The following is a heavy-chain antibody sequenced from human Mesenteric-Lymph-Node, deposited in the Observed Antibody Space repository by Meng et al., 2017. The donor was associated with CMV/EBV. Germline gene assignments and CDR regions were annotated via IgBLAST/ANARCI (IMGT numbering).Heavy chain of an antibody. D-gene: IGHD3-3*01. CDR3: AHSYGTIFGVVIMAGGFDY. Sequence: SGPTLVKPTQTLTLTCTFSGFSLSTSGVGVGWIRQPPGKALEWLALIYWNDDKRYSPSLKSRLTITKDTSKNQVVLTMTNMDPVDTATYYCAHSYGTIFGVVIMAGGFDYWGQGTLVTVSS. J-gene: IGHJ4*02. CDR2: IYWNDDK. V-gene: IGHV2-5*01. CDR1: GFSLSTSGVG.